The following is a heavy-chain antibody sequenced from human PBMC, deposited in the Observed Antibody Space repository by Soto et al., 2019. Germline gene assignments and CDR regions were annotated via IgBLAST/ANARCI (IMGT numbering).Heavy chain of an antibody. Sequence: GASVKVSCKASGYTFTSYAMHWVRQAPGQRLEWMGWINAGNGNTKYSQKFQGRVTITRDTSASTAYMELSSLRSEDTAVYYCARVEPRYCSGGSCYSALDVWGQGTTVTVSS. CDR2: INAGNGNT. J-gene: IGHJ6*02. D-gene: IGHD2-15*01. V-gene: IGHV1-3*01. CDR3: ARVEPRYCSGGSCYSALDV. CDR1: GYTFTSYA.